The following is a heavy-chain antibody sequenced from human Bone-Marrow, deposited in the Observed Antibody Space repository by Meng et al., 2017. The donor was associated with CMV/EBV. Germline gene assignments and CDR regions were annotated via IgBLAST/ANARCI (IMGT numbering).Heavy chain of an antibody. V-gene: IGHV3-21*01. CDR3: ARGDTVVFTKGLSAIDY. Sequence: GESLKISWAASGFIFSSFNMNWVRQAPGKGLEWVSSISARSSYIYYADSVKGRVTISRDNPKDCLYLQMNSLRVEDTATYFCARGDTVVFTKGLSAIDYWGQGTLVTVSS. J-gene: IGHJ4*02. CDR2: ISARSSYI. CDR1: GFIFSSFN. D-gene: IGHD5-18*01.